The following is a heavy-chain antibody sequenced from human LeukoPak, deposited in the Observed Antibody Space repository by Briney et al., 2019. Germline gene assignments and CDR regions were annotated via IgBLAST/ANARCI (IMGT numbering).Heavy chain of an antibody. Sequence: SETLSPTCAVYGGSFSGYYWSWIRQPPGKGLEWIGEINHSGSTNYNPSLKSRVTISVDTSKTQFSLKLSSVTAADTAVYYCARGGSGGKPHGKYPWPFDYWGQGTLVTVSS. CDR2: INHSGST. D-gene: IGHD4-23*01. J-gene: IGHJ4*02. CDR1: GGSFSGYY. CDR3: ARGGSGGKPHGKYPWPFDY. V-gene: IGHV4-34*01.